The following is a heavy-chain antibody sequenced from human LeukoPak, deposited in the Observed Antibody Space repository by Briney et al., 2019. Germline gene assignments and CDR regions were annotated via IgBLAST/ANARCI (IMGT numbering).Heavy chain of an antibody. V-gene: IGHV1-18*01. CDR2: ISAYNGNT. CDR1: GYTFSSYD. Sequence: ASVKVSCKASGYTFSSYDINWVRQATGQGLEWMGWISAYNGNTNYAQKLQGRVTMTTDTSTSTAYMELRSLRSDDTAVYYCARVSDYYDSSGYSLYYFDYWGQGTLVTVSS. CDR3: ARVSDYYDSSGYSLYYFDY. D-gene: IGHD3-22*01. J-gene: IGHJ4*02.